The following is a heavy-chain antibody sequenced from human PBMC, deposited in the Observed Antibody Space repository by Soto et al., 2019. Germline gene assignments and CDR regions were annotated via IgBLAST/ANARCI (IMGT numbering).Heavy chain of an antibody. CDR3: AHSNIYYDILTGYYNWFDP. V-gene: IGHV2-5*02. J-gene: IGHJ5*02. D-gene: IGHD3-9*01. CDR1: GFALSTSGVG. CDR2: IYWDDDK. Sequence: SGPTLVNPTQTLTLTCTFSGFALSTSGVGVGWIRQPPGKALEWLALIYWDDDKRYSPSLKSRLTITKDTSKNQVVLTMTNMDPVDTATYYCAHSNIYYDILTGYYNWFDPWGQGTLVTVSS.